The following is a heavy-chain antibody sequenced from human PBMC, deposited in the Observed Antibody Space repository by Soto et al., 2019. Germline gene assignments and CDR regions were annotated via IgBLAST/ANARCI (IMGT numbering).Heavy chain of an antibody. Sequence: QVQLQESGPGLVKPSETLSLTCTVSGGSISSYYWSWIRQPPGKGLEWIGYIYYSGSTNYNPSLKSRVTLSVDTSKNQFSLKLSSVTAADTAVYYCARETRLYGMDVWGQGTTVTVSS. CDR1: GGSISSYY. V-gene: IGHV4-59*01. J-gene: IGHJ6*02. CDR2: IYYSGST. CDR3: ARETRLYGMDV.